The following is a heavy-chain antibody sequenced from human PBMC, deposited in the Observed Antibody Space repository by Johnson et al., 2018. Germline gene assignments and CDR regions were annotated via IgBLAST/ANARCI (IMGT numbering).Heavy chain of an antibody. V-gene: IGHV3-13*01. CDR2: IGTQEDT. J-gene: IGHJ6*03. CDR1: GFRFSDHD. Sequence: VQLVESGGGLAQPGGSLRLSCATSGFRFSDHDMHWVRQVTGKGLEWVSSIGTQEDTYYIDSVKGRFTISRDNAKSSLFLQMNSLRAEDTAGYYFAKAGSSWSYHYYMDVWGKGTTVTVSS. CDR3: AKAGSSWSYHYYMDV. D-gene: IGHD6-13*01.